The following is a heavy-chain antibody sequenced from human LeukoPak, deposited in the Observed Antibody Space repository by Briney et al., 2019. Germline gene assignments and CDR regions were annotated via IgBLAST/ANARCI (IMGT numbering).Heavy chain of an antibody. J-gene: IGHJ4*02. CDR1: GGSISSSSYY. D-gene: IGHD6-19*01. CDR3: GGLNDSSGSSAY. CDR2: IYYSGST. Sequence: SETLSLTSTVSGGSISSSSYYWGWIRQSPGKGLEWIGSIYYSGSTYYNPSLKSRVTISVDTSKNQFSLKLSSVTAADTAVYYCGGLNDSSGSSAYWGQGTLVTVSS. V-gene: IGHV4-39*01.